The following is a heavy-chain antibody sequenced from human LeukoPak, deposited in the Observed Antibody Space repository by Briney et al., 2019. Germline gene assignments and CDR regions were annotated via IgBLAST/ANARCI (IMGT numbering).Heavy chain of an antibody. CDR2: INSDGSST. J-gene: IGHJ3*02. V-gene: IGHV3-74*01. Sequence: PGGSLRLSCAASGFTFSSYWMHWVRHAPGKGLVWVSRINSDGSSTSYADSVKGRFTISRDNAKNTLYLQMNSLRAEDTAVYYCAKAEHIVVVTGAFDIWGQGTMVTVSS. D-gene: IGHD2-21*02. CDR1: GFTFSSYW. CDR3: AKAEHIVVVTGAFDI.